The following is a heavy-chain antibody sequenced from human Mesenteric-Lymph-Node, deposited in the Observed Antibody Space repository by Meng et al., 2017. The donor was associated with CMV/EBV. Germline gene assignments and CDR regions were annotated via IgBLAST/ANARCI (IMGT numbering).Heavy chain of an antibody. D-gene: IGHD3-16*01. CDR3: ARESGEGSWKPFDY. Sequence: GESLKISCAAPGFTFSRYWMGWVRQAPGKGLEWVANIKQDGSEKYYVDSVKGRFTISRDNAENSLFLQMNSLRAEDTAMYYCARESGEGSWKPFDYWGQGTLVTVSS. CDR2: IKQDGSEK. CDR1: GFTFSRYW. J-gene: IGHJ4*02. V-gene: IGHV3-7*03.